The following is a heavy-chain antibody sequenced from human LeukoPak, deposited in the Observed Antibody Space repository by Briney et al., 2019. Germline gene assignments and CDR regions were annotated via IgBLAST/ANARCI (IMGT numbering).Heavy chain of an antibody. D-gene: IGHD1-1*01. CDR1: GFTFSSYA. Sequence: GGSLRLSCAASGFTFSSYAMHWVRQAPGKGLEWVSTISNSDGSTYYADSVKGRFTISRDNPKNTLYLQMNSLAAEDTAMYYCAKATGTLGNWGQGTLVTVSS. CDR3: AKATGTLGN. CDR2: ISNSDGST. J-gene: IGHJ4*02. V-gene: IGHV3-23*01.